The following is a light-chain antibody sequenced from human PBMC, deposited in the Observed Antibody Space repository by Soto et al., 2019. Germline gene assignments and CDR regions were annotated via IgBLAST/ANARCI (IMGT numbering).Light chain of an antibody. V-gene: IGKV1-39*01. CDR1: QSVGRF. CDR3: QQSHSPPHA. CDR2: TSS. Sequence: DIQVTQFPSSLSASVGDTVTITCRASQSVGRFLNWYQQKVGGAPKLLIYTSSTSQYGVPSRFSGSGSGTEFTLTISSLQPEDLATYYCQQSHSPPHAFGQGTQLEIK. J-gene: IGKJ2*01.